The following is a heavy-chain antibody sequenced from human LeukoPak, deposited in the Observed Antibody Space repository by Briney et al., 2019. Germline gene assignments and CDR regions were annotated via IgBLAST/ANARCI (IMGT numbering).Heavy chain of an antibody. Sequence: SVKVSCKASGGTFSSYAISWVRQAPGQVLEWMGGIIPIFGTANYAQKFQGRVTITTDESTSTAYMELSSLRSEDTAVYYCARAGYSSSWYVGGWFDPWGQGTLVTVSS. J-gene: IGHJ5*02. CDR1: GGTFSSYA. CDR2: IIPIFGTA. D-gene: IGHD6-13*01. CDR3: ARAGYSSSWYVGGWFDP. V-gene: IGHV1-69*05.